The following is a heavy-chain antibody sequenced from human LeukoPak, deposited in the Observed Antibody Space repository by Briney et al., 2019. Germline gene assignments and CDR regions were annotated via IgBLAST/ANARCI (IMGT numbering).Heavy chain of an antibody. J-gene: IGHJ4*02. V-gene: IGHV4-59*08. D-gene: IGHD3-10*01. CDR2: ILYSGTT. CDR3: ATSKLQLFPFDY. Sequence: SETLSLTCTVSGGSISPYYWSWIRQTPGKGLEWIGYILYSGTTTNYNPSLKSRVTISVDTSKNQFSLKLSSVTAADTAVYYCATSKLQLFPFDYWGQGTLVTVSS. CDR1: GGSISPYY.